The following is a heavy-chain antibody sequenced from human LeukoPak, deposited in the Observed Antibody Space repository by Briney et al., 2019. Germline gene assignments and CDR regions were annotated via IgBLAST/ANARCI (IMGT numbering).Heavy chain of an antibody. V-gene: IGHV3-33*01. CDR1: GFTSSSYG. D-gene: IGHD2-21*01. Sequence: GGSLRLPCAASGFTSSSYGMHWVRQAPGKGLEWVAVIWYDGSNKYYSDSVKGRFTISRDNSNLYLQMNSLRVEDTSFYYCARDVAPHNQYYFDYWGQGALVTVSS. CDR3: ARDVAPHNQYYFDY. CDR2: IWYDGSNK. J-gene: IGHJ4*02.